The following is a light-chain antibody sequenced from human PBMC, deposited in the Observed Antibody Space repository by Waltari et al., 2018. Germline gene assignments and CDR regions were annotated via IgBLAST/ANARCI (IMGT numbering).Light chain of an antibody. Sequence: QSVLTQPPPASGTPGQRVPISCSGTRPNIGSNTVNWYQQLPGTAPKLLIYSNKQRPSGVPDRFSGSKSGTSASLAISGLQSEDEADYYCAAWDDSLNGVVFGGGTKLTVL. CDR2: SNK. CDR1: RPNIGSNT. CDR3: AAWDDSLNGVV. J-gene: IGLJ2*01. V-gene: IGLV1-44*01.